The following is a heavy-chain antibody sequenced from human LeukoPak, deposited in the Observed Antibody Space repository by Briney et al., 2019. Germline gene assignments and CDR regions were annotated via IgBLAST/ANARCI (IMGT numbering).Heavy chain of an antibody. J-gene: IGHJ5*02. D-gene: IGHD6-19*01. CDR1: GYTFTTYY. Sequence: SVKVSCKASGYTFTTYYMHWVRQAPGQGLEWMGIINPSGGSTSNAQKFQGRVTMTRDTSTSTVYMELSSLRSEDTAVYYCARGPRSSGWIEDPWGQGTLVTVSS. V-gene: IGHV1-46*01. CDR2: INPSGGST. CDR3: ARGPRSSGWIEDP.